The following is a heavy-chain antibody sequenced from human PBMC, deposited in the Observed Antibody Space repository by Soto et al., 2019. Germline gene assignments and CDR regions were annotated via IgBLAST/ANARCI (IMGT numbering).Heavy chain of an antibody. Sequence: GGSLRLSCAGSGFTFTRYSMNWVRQAPGKGLEWVSSISSTTNYIYYGDSMKGRFTISRDNAKNSLYLEMNSLRAEDTAVYYCARESEDLTSNFDYWGQGTLVTVSS. CDR1: GFTFTRYS. V-gene: IGHV3-21*06. CDR3: ARESEDLTSNFDY. J-gene: IGHJ4*02. CDR2: ISSTTNYI.